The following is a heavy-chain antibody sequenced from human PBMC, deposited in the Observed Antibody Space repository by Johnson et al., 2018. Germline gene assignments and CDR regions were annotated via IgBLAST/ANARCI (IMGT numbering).Heavy chain of an antibody. Sequence: VQLVESGGGLVQPGGSLRLSCAASGLTFSNAWMGWVRPAPGKGLAWVARITRKAAGGRIEYAAPGKGSFTISRDDSKDTLYLQMNSLRAEDTAVYYCVAAPSDFHDYYVDVWGKGTTVTVSS. D-gene: IGHD2-21*02. CDR1: GLTFSNAW. J-gene: IGHJ6*03. CDR3: VAAPSDFHDYYVDV. V-gene: IGHV3-15*01. CDR2: ITRKAAGGRI.